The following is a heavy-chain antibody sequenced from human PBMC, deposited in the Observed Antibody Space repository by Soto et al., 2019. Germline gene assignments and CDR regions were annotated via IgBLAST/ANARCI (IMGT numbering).Heavy chain of an antibody. CDR1: GFTFTSPA. V-gene: IGHV1-58*01. Sequence: GASVKVSCKASGFTFTSPAVQWVRQARGQRLEWIGWIVVGSGNTNYAQKFQERVTITRDESTSTAYMELSSLRSEDTAVYYCARDLWEGDDFWSGPIRQSDYYYGIDVWGQGTTVTVSS. CDR2: IVVGSGNT. D-gene: IGHD3-3*01. J-gene: IGHJ6*02. CDR3: ARDLWEGDDFWSGPIRQSDYYYGIDV.